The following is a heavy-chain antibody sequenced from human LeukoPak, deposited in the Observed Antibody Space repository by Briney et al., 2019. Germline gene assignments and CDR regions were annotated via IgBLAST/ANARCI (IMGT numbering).Heavy chain of an antibody. D-gene: IGHD3-9*01. Sequence: PSETLSLTCTVSGGSIISGGYSWSWIRQHPGKGLEWIGYIYYSGSTYYNPSLKGRVTISVDTSKNQFSLKLSSVTAADTAVYYCARSILRYFAFDIWGQGTMVTVSS. V-gene: IGHV4-31*03. J-gene: IGHJ3*02. CDR2: IYYSGST. CDR1: GGSIISGGYS. CDR3: ARSILRYFAFDI.